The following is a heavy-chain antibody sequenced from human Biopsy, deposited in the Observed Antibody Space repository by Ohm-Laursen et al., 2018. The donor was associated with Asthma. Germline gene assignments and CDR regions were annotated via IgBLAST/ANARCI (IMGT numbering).Heavy chain of an antibody. V-gene: IGHV3-30*03. CDR2: VSSDGHNK. Sequence: SLRLSCTASGFVFSQCGMHWVRQGPGKGLEWVALVSSDGHNKYYEDPVKGRFTISRDNSRNRLYLQINRLTVEDSAVYFCARQSGQNYGDSSGFDIWGQGTKVAVSS. J-gene: IGHJ3*02. CDR3: ARQSGQNYGDSSGFDI. CDR1: GFVFSQCG. D-gene: IGHD3-22*01.